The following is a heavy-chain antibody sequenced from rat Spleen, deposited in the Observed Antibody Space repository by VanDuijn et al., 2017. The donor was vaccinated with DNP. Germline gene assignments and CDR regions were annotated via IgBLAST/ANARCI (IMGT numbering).Heavy chain of an antibody. Sequence: QVQLEESRPGLMQPSETLSLTCTVSGFSLDRNGVGWVRQPLGKGLVWMGTIWAVGNTNYNSAVQSRLSVSRDTSKSQVFLAMNSLQTEDTAIYFCTRDQDSYYWYFDFWGPGTMVTVSS. J-gene: IGHJ1*01. V-gene: IGHV2-72*01. CDR2: IWAVGNT. CDR1: GFSLDRNG. CDR3: TRDQDSYYWYFDF.